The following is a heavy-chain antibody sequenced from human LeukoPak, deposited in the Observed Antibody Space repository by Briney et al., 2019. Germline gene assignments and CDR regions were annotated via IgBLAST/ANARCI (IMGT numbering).Heavy chain of an antibody. J-gene: IGHJ4*02. V-gene: IGHV3-23*01. CDR3: AKAVWFGELLQTAPDDY. CDR1: GFTFSIYA. D-gene: IGHD3-10*01. Sequence: GGSLRLSCAASGFTFSIYAMSWVRQAPGKGLEWVSAISGSGGSTYYADSVKGRFTISRDNSKNTLYLQMNSLRAEDTAVYYCAKAVWFGELLQTAPDDYWGQGTLVTVSS. CDR2: ISGSGGST.